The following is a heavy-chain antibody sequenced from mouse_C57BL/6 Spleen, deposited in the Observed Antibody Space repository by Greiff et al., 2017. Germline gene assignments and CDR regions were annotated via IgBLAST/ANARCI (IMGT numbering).Heavy chain of an antibody. CDR1: GFTFSDYG. J-gene: IGHJ2*01. Sequence: EVKLMESGGGLVKPGGSLKLSCAASGFTFSDYGMHWVRQAPEKGLEWVAYISSGSSTIYYADTVKGRFTISRDNAKNTLFLQMTSLRSEDTAMYYCATTTVVGYYFDYWGQGTTLTVSS. D-gene: IGHD1-1*01. V-gene: IGHV5-17*01. CDR2: ISSGSSTI. CDR3: ATTTVVGYYFDY.